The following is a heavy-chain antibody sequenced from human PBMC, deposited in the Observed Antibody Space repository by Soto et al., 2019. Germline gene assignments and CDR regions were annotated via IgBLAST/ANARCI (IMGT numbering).Heavy chain of an antibody. V-gene: IGHV3-23*01. D-gene: IGHD5-18*01. CDR2: ISGSGGST. Sequence: EVQLLESGGGLVQPGGSLRLSCAASGFRFSSHDMSWVRQAPGKGLEWVSAISGSGGSTYYADSVKGRFTISRDNSKNTLYLQMTSLRAEDTAVYYCANRDTSMVTRYYYGMDVWGQGTTVTVSS. J-gene: IGHJ6*02. CDR1: GFRFSSHD. CDR3: ANRDTSMVTRYYYGMDV.